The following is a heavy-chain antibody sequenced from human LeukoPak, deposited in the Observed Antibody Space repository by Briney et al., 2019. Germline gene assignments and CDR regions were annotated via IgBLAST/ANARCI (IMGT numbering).Heavy chain of an antibody. CDR3: AKGMVRGVIYSDY. Sequence: GGSLRLFCAASGFTFSSYAMSWVRQAPGKGLEWVSAISGSGGSTYYADSVKGRFTISRDNSKNTLYLQMNSLRAEDTAVYYCAKGMVRGVIYSDYWGQGTLVTVSS. V-gene: IGHV3-23*01. J-gene: IGHJ4*02. CDR1: GFTFSSYA. D-gene: IGHD3-10*01. CDR2: ISGSGGST.